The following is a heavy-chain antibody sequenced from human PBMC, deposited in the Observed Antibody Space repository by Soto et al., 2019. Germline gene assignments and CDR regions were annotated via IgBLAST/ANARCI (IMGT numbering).Heavy chain of an antibody. Sequence: GGSLRLSCAASGFTFSSYAMHWVRQAPGKGLEWVAVISYDGSNKYYADSVKGRFTISRDNSKNTLYLQMNSLRAEDTAVYYCARDFYDFWSGYRPTSYSYGMDVWAHGTTVTVSS. CDR1: GFTFSSYA. CDR3: ARDFYDFWSGYRPTSYSYGMDV. V-gene: IGHV3-30-3*01. CDR2: ISYDGSNK. J-gene: IGHJ6*02. D-gene: IGHD3-3*01.